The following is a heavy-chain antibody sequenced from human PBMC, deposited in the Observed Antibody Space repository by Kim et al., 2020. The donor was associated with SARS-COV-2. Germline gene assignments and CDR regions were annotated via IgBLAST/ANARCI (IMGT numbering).Heavy chain of an antibody. D-gene: IGHD3-10*01. V-gene: IGHV3-23*01. J-gene: IGHJ4*02. CDR3: AKLPDYYGSGSYYNRPFDY. Sequence: RFTTSRGNSKNTLYLQMNSLRAEDTAVYYCAKLPDYYGSGSYYNRPFDYWGQGTLVTVSS.